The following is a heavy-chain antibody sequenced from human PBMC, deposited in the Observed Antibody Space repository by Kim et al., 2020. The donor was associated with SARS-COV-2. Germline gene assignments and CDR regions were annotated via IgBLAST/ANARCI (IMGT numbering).Heavy chain of an antibody. CDR3: ARGTWYYYNYTFDY. CDR2: INHSGST. CDR1: GGSFSGYY. D-gene: IGHD1-7*01. J-gene: IGHJ4*02. V-gene: IGHV4-34*01. Sequence: SETLSLTCAVYGGSFSGYYWSWIRQPPGKGLEWIGEINHSGSTNYNPSLKSRVTISVDTSKNQFSLKLSSVTAADTAVYYCARGTWYYYNYTFDYWGQGTLITVSS.